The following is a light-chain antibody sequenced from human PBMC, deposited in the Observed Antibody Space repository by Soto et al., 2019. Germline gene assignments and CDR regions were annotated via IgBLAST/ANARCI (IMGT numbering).Light chain of an antibody. Sequence: EIVMTQSPATLSVSPGDGATLSCRASQSVKTFLVWYQQRPGQPPRLLIHDASHRAAGIPARFSGSGFGTDFTLTISSLEPEDAAVHYCQQRSNWPPITFGQGTRLEIK. V-gene: IGKV3-11*01. CDR3: QQRSNWPPIT. CDR2: DAS. J-gene: IGKJ5*01. CDR1: QSVKTF.